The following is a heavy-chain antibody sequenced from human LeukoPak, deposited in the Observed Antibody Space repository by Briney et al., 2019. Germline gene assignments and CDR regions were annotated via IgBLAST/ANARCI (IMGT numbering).Heavy chain of an antibody. J-gene: IGHJ4*02. CDR1: GFTFSSYS. Sequence: GGSLRLSCAASGFTFSSYSMNWVRQAPGKGLEWVSSISSSSSYIYYADSVKGRFTISRDNAKNSLFLQMNSLRVDDTAVYYCARGLYSGFDSDYWGQGALVTVSS. CDR2: ISSSSSYI. V-gene: IGHV3-21*01. CDR3: ARGLYSGFDSDY. D-gene: IGHD5-12*01.